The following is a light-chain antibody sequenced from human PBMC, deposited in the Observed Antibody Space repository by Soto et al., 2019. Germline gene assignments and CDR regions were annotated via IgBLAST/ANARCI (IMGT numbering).Light chain of an antibody. CDR3: RSYTSTSIVI. CDR2: DVS. V-gene: IGLV2-14*01. J-gene: IGLJ2*01. Sequence: QSALTQPASVSGSPGQSITISCTGTSSDVGAYNYVSWYQQFPGKAPKLMIYDVSDRPSGVSNRFSGSKSGNTASLTISGLQAEDEADYYCRSYTSTSIVIFGGGTKLTLL. CDR1: SSDVGAYNY.